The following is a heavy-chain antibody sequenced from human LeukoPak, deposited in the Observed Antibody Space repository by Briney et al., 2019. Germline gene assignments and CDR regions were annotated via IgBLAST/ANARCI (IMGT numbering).Heavy chain of an antibody. D-gene: IGHD4-23*01. V-gene: IGHV4-34*01. CDR1: GGSFSGYY. CDR2: INHSGST. CDR3: ARGPLFRGKNAFDI. Sequence: SSETLSLTCAVYGGSFSGYYWSWIRQPPGKGLEWIGEINHSGSTNYNPSLKSRVTISVDTSKNQFSLKLSSVTAADTAVYYCARGPLFRGKNAFDIWGQGTMVTVSS. J-gene: IGHJ3*02.